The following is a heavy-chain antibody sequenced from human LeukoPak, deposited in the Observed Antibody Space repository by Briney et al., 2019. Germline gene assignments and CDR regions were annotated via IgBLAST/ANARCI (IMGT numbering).Heavy chain of an antibody. Sequence: GGSLRLSRAASGFTFSDYWMHWVRHVPGKGLVWVSRINTDGSMTHYADSVKGRFTVSRDNAKNTLYLQMNSLRVEDMAVYYCARIIVGATGIDYWGQGTLVTVSS. CDR3: ARIIVGATGIDY. V-gene: IGHV3-74*01. CDR2: INTDGSMT. CDR1: GFTFSDYW. J-gene: IGHJ4*02. D-gene: IGHD1-26*01.